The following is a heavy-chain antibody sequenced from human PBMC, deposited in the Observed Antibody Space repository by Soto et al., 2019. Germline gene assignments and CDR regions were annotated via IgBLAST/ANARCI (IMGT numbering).Heavy chain of an antibody. J-gene: IGHJ4*02. CDR1: GFTFSIYW. D-gene: IGHD1-26*01. CDR2: INSDGSST. CDR3: ARRGPGGSSFDY. V-gene: IGHV3-74*01. Sequence: GSLRLSCAASGFTFSIYWMHWVRQAPGKGLVWVSRINSDGSSTSYADSVKGRFTISRDNAKNTLYLQMNSLRAEDTAVYYCARRGPGGSSFDYWGQGTLVTVSA.